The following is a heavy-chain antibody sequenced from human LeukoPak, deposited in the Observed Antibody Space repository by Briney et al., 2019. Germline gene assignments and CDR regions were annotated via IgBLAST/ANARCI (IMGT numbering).Heavy chain of an antibody. Sequence: PGGSLRLSCAASGFTFSTYTMNWVRQAPGKGLEWVSSIRSSSNNINYADSVKGRFTISRDNAMNSVHLQMNSLRVEDTAVYYCARGYQRPDYWGQGTLITVSS. J-gene: IGHJ4*02. D-gene: IGHD2-2*01. CDR2: IRSSSNNI. V-gene: IGHV3-21*01. CDR1: GFTFSTYT. CDR3: ARGYQRPDY.